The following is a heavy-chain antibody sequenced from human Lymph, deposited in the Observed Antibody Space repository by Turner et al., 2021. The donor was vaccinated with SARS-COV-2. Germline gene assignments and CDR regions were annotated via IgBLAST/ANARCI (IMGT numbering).Heavy chain of an antibody. CDR3: ARDFREGAFDI. Sequence: EVKLVESGGGLVQPGGSLRLSCAASGLTVSSNYMSWVRQAPGKGLECVSVIYSGGSTFYADSLKGRFTISRDNSKNTLYLQMNSLRAEDTAVYYCARDFREGAFDIWGQGTMVTISS. J-gene: IGHJ3*02. D-gene: IGHD3-10*01. CDR1: GLTVSSNY. V-gene: IGHV3-66*01. CDR2: IYSGGST.